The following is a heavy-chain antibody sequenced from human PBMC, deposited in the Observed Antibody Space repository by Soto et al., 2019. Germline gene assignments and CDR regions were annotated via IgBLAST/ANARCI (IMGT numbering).Heavy chain of an antibody. J-gene: IGHJ4*02. CDR1: GFTFSSHA. CDR3: ARDDEGGSDCDLGY. Sequence: QVQLVESGGGVVQPGRSLRLSCAVSGFTFSSHAMHWVRQAPGKGLEWVTLISSDGSNKYYADSVKGRFTTSRDNYKNTMYLQMTGLRVEDTAVYYCARDDEGGSDCDLGYWGQGALVTVSS. CDR2: ISSDGSNK. V-gene: IGHV3-30-3*01. D-gene: IGHD1-26*01.